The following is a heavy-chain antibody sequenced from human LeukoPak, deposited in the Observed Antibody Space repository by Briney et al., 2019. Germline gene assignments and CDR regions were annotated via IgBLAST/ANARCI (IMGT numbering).Heavy chain of an antibody. CDR1: GFTFSTYA. J-gene: IGHJ4*02. D-gene: IGHD6-19*01. Sequence: GGSLRLSCAASGFTFSTYAMAWVRQAPGKGLEWVSALGPTGRSTYYADSVKGRFTISRDNSKNTLWLQMNSLRAEDTAVYYCAKGVESSVWFPFDYWGQGTLVTVSS. V-gene: IGHV3-23*01. CDR2: LGPTGRST. CDR3: AKGVESSVWFPFDY.